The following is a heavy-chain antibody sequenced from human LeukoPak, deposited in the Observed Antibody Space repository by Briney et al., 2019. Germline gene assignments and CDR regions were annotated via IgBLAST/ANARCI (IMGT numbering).Heavy chain of an antibody. J-gene: IGHJ6*03. Sequence: SETPCLTCAVSGGSFSGYYWSGIRQPPGEGLGWSGEINLRGSTNYNPSLKSRVTISVDTYKNQFSLKLSSVTAADTAVYYCARGVVVVTAILYYYYYMDVWGKGTTVTVSS. CDR2: INLRGST. V-gene: IGHV4-34*01. CDR1: GGSFSGYY. CDR3: ARGVVVVTAILYYYYYMDV. D-gene: IGHD2-21*02.